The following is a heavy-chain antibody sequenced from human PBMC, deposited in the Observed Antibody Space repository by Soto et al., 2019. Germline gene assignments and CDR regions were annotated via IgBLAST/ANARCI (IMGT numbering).Heavy chain of an antibody. J-gene: IGHJ4*02. V-gene: IGHV1-3*01. CDR2: INAGNGNT. Sequence: ASVKVSCKASGGTFSGYAIRWVRQAPGQRLEWMGWINAGNGNTKYSQKFQGRVTITRDTSASTAYMELSSLRSEDTAVYYCARDYYGSGSYLFEFDYWGQGTLVTVSS. CDR3: ARDYYGSGSYLFEFDY. CDR1: GGTFSGYA. D-gene: IGHD3-10*01.